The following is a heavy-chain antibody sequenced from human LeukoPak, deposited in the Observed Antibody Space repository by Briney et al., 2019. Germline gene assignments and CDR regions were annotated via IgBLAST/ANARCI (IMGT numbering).Heavy chain of an antibody. D-gene: IGHD2-15*01. J-gene: IGHJ6*02. CDR1: GYTFTSYA. V-gene: IGHV1-3*01. CDR3: ARSTADSTDNYYYGMDV. Sequence: ASVKVSCKASGYTFTSYAMHWVRQAPGQRLEWMGRINAGNGNTKYSQKFQGRVTITRDTSASTAYMELSSLRSEDTAVYYCARSTADSTDNYYYGMDVWGQGTTVTVSS. CDR2: INAGNGNT.